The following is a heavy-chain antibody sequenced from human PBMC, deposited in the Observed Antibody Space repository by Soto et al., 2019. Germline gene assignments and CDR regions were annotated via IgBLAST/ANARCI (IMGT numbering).Heavy chain of an antibody. Sequence: GGSLRLSCAASGFIFSTFTMHWVRQAPGKGLEWVAVISYDGTNTYYADSVKGRFTISRDSSKNTLDLQMSSLRSEDTAVYYCARDPVVVVPAARGPPYGMDVWGQGTTVTVSS. J-gene: IGHJ6*02. CDR2: ISYDGTNT. V-gene: IGHV3-30-3*01. CDR3: ARDPVVVVPAARGPPYGMDV. CDR1: GFIFSTFT. D-gene: IGHD2-2*01.